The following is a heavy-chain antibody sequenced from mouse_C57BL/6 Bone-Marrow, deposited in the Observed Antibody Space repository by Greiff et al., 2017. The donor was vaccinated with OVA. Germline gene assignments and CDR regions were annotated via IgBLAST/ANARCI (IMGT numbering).Heavy chain of an antibody. V-gene: IGHV1-22*01. CDR2: INPNNGGT. D-gene: IGHD1-1*01. CDR1: GYTFTDYN. CDR3: ARGAVVANFDY. J-gene: IGHJ2*01. Sequence: EVQLQQSGPELVKPGASVKMSCKASGYTFTDYNMHWVKQSPGQSLEWIGYINPNNGGTSYNQKFKGKATLTVNKSSSTAYMELRSLTSEDSAVYYCARGAVVANFDYWGQGTTLTVSS.